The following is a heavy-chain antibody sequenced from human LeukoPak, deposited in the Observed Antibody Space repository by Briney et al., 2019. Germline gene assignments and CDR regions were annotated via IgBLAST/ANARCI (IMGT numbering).Heavy chain of an antibody. Sequence: SETLSLTCAVSGGSFSGYYWSWIRQPPGKGLEWIGEINHSGSTNYNPSLKSRVTISVDTSKNQFSLKLSSVTAADTAVYYCARTGAIVPIDYWGQGTLVTVSS. V-gene: IGHV4-34*01. J-gene: IGHJ4*02. CDR3: ARTGAIVPIDY. CDR2: INHSGST. D-gene: IGHD1-26*01. CDR1: GGSFSGYY.